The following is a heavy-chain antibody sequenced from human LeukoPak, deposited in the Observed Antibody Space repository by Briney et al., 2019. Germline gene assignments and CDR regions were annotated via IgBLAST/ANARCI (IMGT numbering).Heavy chain of an antibody. CDR2: IYSSGST. J-gene: IGHJ4*02. D-gene: IGHD5-24*01. CDR3: ARTVVSGGGYKVGFFDY. Sequence: PGGSLRLSCAASGFTVSSNYMSWVRQAPGKGPEWVALIYSSGSTYYADSVRGRFTISRDNSKSTLSLQMNSLRAEDTAVYYCARTVVSGGGYKVGFFDYWGQGTLVTVSS. V-gene: IGHV3-53*01. CDR1: GFTVSSNY.